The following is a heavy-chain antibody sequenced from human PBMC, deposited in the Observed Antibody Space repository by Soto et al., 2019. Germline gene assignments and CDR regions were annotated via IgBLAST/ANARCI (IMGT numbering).Heavy chain of an antibody. CDR3: AREYCSGGSCYWVGYYYYGMDV. Sequence: SQTLSLTCAISGDSVSSNSAAWNWIRQSPSRGLEWLGRTYYRSKWYNDYAVSVKSRITINPDTSKNQFSLQLNSVTPEDTAVYYCAREYCSGGSCYWVGYYYYGMDVWGQGTTVTVSS. CDR2: TYYRSKWYN. D-gene: IGHD2-15*01. J-gene: IGHJ6*02. V-gene: IGHV6-1*01. CDR1: GDSVSSNSAA.